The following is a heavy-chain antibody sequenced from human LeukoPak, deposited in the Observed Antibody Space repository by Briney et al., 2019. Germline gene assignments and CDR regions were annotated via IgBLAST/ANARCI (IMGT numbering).Heavy chain of an antibody. CDR3: ARGDFGETNTAFDV. CDR1: GYTFTDDD. CDR2: INPNSANT. D-gene: IGHD4-17*01. Sequence: ASVKVSCKTSGYTFTDDDVHWVRQAPGQGLEWMGWINPNSANTNYAQRFQGRVTFTRETSLSIAYMELSSLTSEAAAVYFCARGDFGETNTAFDVWGQGTLVAVSS. V-gene: IGHV1-8*03. J-gene: IGHJ3*01.